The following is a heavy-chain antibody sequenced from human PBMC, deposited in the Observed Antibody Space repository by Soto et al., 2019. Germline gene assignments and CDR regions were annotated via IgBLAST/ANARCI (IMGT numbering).Heavy chain of an antibody. CDR2: INHSGST. J-gene: IGHJ6*03. CDR1: GGSFSGYY. Sequence: QVQLQQWGAGLLKPSETLSLTCAVYGGSFSGYYWSWIRQPPGKGLEWIGEINHSGSTNYNPSLKSRVTISVDKSKNQLSLKLSSVTAADTAVYYCARGGLYDFWSGYWFNYYYYMDVWGKGTTVTVSS. CDR3: ARGGLYDFWSGYWFNYYYYMDV. D-gene: IGHD3-3*01. V-gene: IGHV4-34*01.